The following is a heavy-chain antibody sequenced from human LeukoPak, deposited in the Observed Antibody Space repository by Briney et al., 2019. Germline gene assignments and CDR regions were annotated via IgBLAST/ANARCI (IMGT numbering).Heavy chain of an antibody. CDR1: GFSFNAHS. V-gene: IGHV3-21*06. D-gene: IGHD6-6*01. CDR3: ARDRALTGTSSSSLDY. J-gene: IGHJ4*02. Sequence: GGSLRLSCAASGFSFNAHSMNWVRQALGKGLEWVSSISSTTTYIYHADSVKGRFTISRDNFKNLLYLQMDGLRVDDTAVYYCARDRALTGTSSSSLDYWGQGTLVTVSS. CDR2: ISSTTTYI.